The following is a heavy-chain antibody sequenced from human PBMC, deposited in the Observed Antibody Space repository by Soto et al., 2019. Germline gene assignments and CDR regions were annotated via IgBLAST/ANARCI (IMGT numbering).Heavy chain of an antibody. CDR3: ANPRHTYYDFLPPPGAFDF. V-gene: IGHV1-69*13. CDR1: GGTFSSYA. D-gene: IGHD3-3*01. CDR2: IIPIFGTA. Sequence: SVKVSCKASGGTFSSYAISWVRQAPGQGLEWMGGIIPIFGTANYAQKFQGRVTITADESTSTAYMELSSLRSEDTAVYYCANPRHTYYDFLPPPGAFDFGGKGKMVTFS. J-gene: IGHJ3*01.